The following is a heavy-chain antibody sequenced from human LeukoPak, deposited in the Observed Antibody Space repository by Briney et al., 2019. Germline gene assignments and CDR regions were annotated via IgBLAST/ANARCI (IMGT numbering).Heavy chain of an antibody. Sequence: GGSLRLSCAASGLTFSRYYMAWFRQAPGKGLEWVANINQAGSDNHYVDSVRGRFTISRDNAKNSLFLQLNSLRVEDTAVYYCAGGQGWLVEYWDRGTLVTVSS. CDR3: AGGQGWLVEY. V-gene: IGHV3-7*05. CDR2: INQAGSDN. D-gene: IGHD6-19*01. CDR1: GLTFSRYY. J-gene: IGHJ4*02.